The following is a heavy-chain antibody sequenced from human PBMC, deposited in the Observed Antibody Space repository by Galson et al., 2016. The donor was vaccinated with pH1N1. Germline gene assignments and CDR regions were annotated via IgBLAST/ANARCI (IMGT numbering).Heavy chain of an antibody. V-gene: IGHV3-23*01. J-gene: IGHJ4*02. CDR2: ISGSFSAGTT. CDR3: AKAWGWQVVPSPFDY. Sequence: SLRLSCAASGFTFSTFGMTWVRQAPGKGLEWVSTISGSFSAGTTYYADSVKGRFTISRDTSKNTVYLQMNSLGAEDTAVYYCAKAWGWQVVPSPFDYWGQGTRVTVSS. D-gene: IGHD3-16*01. CDR1: GFTFSTFG.